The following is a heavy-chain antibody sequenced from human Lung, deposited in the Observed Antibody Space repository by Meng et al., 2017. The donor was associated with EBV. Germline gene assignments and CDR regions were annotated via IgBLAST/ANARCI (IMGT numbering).Heavy chain of an antibody. J-gene: IGHJ4*02. D-gene: IGHD6-19*01. V-gene: IGHV3-21*01. Sequence: EVQLVXSXXXXXKPXGXXXLSCAAAGFTFSSYSMNWVRQAPGKGLEWVSFISPSTSYIYYADSVKGRFTISRDNAKNSLYLQMNSLRAEDTAVYYCARDTIAVAGLEYWGQGTLVTVSS. CDR3: ARDTIAVAGLEY. CDR1: GFTFSSYS. CDR2: ISPSTSYI.